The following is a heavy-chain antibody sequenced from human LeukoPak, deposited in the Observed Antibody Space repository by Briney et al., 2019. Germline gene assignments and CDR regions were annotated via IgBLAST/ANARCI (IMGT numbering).Heavy chain of an antibody. J-gene: IGHJ4*02. CDR3: ARDRGGVYSGYGPLNY. CDR2: IFYSGST. CDR1: SGSISTSNYY. D-gene: IGHD5-12*01. Sequence: PSETLSLTCTVSSGSISTSNYYWGWVRQPPGKALEWIGNIFYSGSTYYNPSLKSRVTISVDTSKNQVSLKLSSVTAANTAVYYCARDRGGVYSGYGPLNYWGQGTLVTVSS. V-gene: IGHV4-39*07.